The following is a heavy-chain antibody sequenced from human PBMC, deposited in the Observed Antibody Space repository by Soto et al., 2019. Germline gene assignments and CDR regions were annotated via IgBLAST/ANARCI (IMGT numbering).Heavy chain of an antibody. CDR2: SNPNNGGT. Sequence: QVQLEQSGAEVKKPGASVKVSCKASGYTFTDYYIHWVRQAPGQGHEWMGWSNPNNGGTNYAQKYQGRVTMTRDTSFTTAYMELSSLTSDDTAVYYCATVHYDSVPVDSWGQGTLVTVSS. J-gene: IGHJ4*02. V-gene: IGHV1-2*02. D-gene: IGHD3-22*01. CDR1: GYTFTDYY. CDR3: ATVHYDSVPVDS.